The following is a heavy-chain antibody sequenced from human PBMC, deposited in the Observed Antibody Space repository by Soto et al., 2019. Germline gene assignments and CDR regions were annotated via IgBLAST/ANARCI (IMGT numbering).Heavy chain of an antibody. CDR1: GFTFSYYW. Sequence: SLRLSCAASGFTFSYYWMHWVRQAPGKGLVWVSRINTDGSSTTYADSVKGRFTISRDNAKNTLYLQMNSLRAEDTAVYYCARSTYGDFDYWGQGTLVTVSS. V-gene: IGHV3-74*01. D-gene: IGHD4-17*01. J-gene: IGHJ4*02. CDR2: INTDGSST. CDR3: ARSTYGDFDY.